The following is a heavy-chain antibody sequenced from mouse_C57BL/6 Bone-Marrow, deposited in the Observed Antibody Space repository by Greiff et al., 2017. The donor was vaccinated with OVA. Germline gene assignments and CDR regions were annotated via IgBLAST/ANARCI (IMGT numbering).Heavy chain of an antibody. Sequence: VMLVESGPGLVAPSQSLSITCTVSGFSLTSYAISWVRQPPGKGLEWLGVIWTGGGTNYNSALKSRLSISKDNSKSQVFLKMNSLQTDDTARYYCARKRYYYGSSSYYYAMDYWGQGTSVTVSS. CDR3: ARKRYYYGSSSYYYAMDY. CDR2: IWTGGGT. CDR1: GFSLTSYA. D-gene: IGHD1-1*01. J-gene: IGHJ4*01. V-gene: IGHV2-9-1*01.